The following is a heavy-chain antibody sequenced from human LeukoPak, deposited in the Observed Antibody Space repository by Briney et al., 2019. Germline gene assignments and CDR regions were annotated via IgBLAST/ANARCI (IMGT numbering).Heavy chain of an antibody. CDR1: GGSISSYY. CDR2: IYYSGST. CDR3: AKDGRVAAAPPQY. Sequence: SETLSLTCTVSGGSISSYYWSWIRQPPGKGLEWIGYIYYSGSTNYNPSLKSRVTISVDTSKNQFSLKLSSVTAADTAVYYCAKDGRVAAAPPQYWGQGTLVTVSS. J-gene: IGHJ4*02. D-gene: IGHD6-13*01. V-gene: IGHV4-59*01.